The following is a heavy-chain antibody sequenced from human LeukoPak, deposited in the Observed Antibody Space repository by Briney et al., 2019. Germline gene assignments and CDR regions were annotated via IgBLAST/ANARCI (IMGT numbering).Heavy chain of an antibody. J-gene: IGHJ5*02. Sequence: ASVKVSCKASGYTFTSYGISWVRQAPGQGLKWMGWISAYNGNTNYAQKLQGRVTMTTDTSTSTAYMELRSLRSDDTAVYYCARDKAFGIAAGNWFDPWGQGTLVTVSS. CDR2: ISAYNGNT. D-gene: IGHD6-25*01. CDR3: ARDKAFGIAAGNWFDP. CDR1: GYTFTSYG. V-gene: IGHV1-18*04.